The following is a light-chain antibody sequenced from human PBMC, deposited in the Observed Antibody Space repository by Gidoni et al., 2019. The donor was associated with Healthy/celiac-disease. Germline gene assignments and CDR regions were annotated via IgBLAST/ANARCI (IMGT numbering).Light chain of an antibody. CDR1: QSVSSSY. CDR3: QQYGSSPGT. CDR2: GAS. V-gene: IGKV3-20*01. J-gene: IGKJ1*01. Sequence: EIVLTQSPGTLSLSPGERATLYCRSSQSVSSSYLAWYQQKPGQAPRLLIYGASSRATGIPDRFSGSGSGTDFTLTISRLEPEDFAVYYCQQYGSSPGTFXQXTKVEIK.